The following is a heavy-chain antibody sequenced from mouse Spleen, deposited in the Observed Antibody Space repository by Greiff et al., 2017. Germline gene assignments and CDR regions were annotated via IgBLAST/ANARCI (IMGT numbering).Heavy chain of an antibody. D-gene: IGHD2-1*01. V-gene: IGHV1-39*01. Sequence: EVQLQQSGPELVKPGASVKISCKASGYSFTDYNMNWVKQSNGKSLEWIGVINPNYGTTSYNQKFKGKATLTVDQSSSTAYMQLNSLTSEDSAVYYCAIGVYGNSYYYAMDYWGQGTSVTVSS. J-gene: IGHJ4*01. CDR1: GYSFTDYN. CDR2: INPNYGTT. CDR3: AIGVYGNSYYYAMDY.